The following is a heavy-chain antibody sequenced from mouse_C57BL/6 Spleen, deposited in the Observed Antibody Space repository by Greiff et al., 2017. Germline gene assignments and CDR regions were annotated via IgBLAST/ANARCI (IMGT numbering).Heavy chain of an antibody. J-gene: IGHJ4*01. CDR2: IDPATGVT. D-gene: IGHD2-2*01. CDR3: TRSIDYGYAYAMDY. Sequence: QVQLQQSGAELVRPGASVTLSCKASGYIFTDYEMHWVKQTPVHGLEWIGAIDPATGVTAYNQKFKGKAILTAGKSSSTAYMELHSLTSEDSAVYYCTRSIDYGYAYAMDYWDQGTSVTVSS. V-gene: IGHV1-15*01. CDR1: GYIFTDYE.